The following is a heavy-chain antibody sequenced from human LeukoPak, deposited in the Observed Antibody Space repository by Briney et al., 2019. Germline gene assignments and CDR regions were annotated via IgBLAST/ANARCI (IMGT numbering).Heavy chain of an antibody. J-gene: IGHJ6*02. CDR2: ISYSGRT. D-gene: IGHD1-1*01. CDR1: GGSISSSSYY. V-gene: IGHV4-39*01. CDR3: ARKKTGATNGLDV. Sequence: SETLSLTCTVSGGSISSSSYYWGWISQPPGEGPEWIGSISYSGRTHYNPSLKSRVSISVDTSKNQFSLNLSSVTAADTAVYYCARKKTGATNGLDVWGQGTTVTVSS.